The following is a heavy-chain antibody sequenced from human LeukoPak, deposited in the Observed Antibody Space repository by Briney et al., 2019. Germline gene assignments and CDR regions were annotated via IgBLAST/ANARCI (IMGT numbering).Heavy chain of an antibody. Sequence: SETLSLTCTVSGGSISGSYWSWIRQPPGKGLEWIAYVYNSGSTNYNPSLKSRVTISIDTSKNQFSLKLSSLTAADTAIYYCARGIESYGDYGYWGQGILVTVSS. CDR3: ARGIESYGDYGY. CDR1: GGSISGSY. D-gene: IGHD4-17*01. J-gene: IGHJ4*02. V-gene: IGHV4-59*01. CDR2: VYNSGST.